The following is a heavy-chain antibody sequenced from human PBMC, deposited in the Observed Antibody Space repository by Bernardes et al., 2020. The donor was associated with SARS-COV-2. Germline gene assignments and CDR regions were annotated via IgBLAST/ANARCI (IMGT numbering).Heavy chain of an antibody. J-gene: IGHJ3*02. Sequence: LSCAASGFTLRRYAMGWVRQAPGRGLEWVSAISTSGIRTYYADSVKGRFSISRDNYKNTLYLEMNSLRADDTDVYFCVKDILMEVVRTSHQAVVIWGQGTMVTVSS. V-gene: IGHV3-23*01. CDR2: ISTSGIRT. CDR3: VKDILMEVVRTSHQAVVI. CDR1: GFTLRRYA. D-gene: IGHD3-22*01.